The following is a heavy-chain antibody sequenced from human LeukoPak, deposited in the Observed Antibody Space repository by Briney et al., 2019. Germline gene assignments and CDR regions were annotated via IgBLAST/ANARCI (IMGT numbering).Heavy chain of an antibody. D-gene: IGHD4-17*01. V-gene: IGHV3-7*01. Sequence: GGFLRLSCAASGFTFSSYWMSWVRQAPGKGLGWVANIKQDGSEKYYVDSVKGRFTISRDNAKNSLYLQMNSLRAEDTAVYYCAREGKNGDYFDYWGQGTLVTVSS. J-gene: IGHJ4*02. CDR1: GFTFSSYW. CDR2: IKQDGSEK. CDR3: AREGKNGDYFDY.